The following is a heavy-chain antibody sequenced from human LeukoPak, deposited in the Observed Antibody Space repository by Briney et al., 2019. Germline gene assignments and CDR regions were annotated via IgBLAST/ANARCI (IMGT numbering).Heavy chain of an antibody. CDR1: GFAFSSYA. Sequence: GGSLRLSCAASGFAFSSYAMNWVRQAPGKGLEWVSAISGSGGSTYYADSVRGRFTISRDNSKNTLYLQMNSLRAEDTAVYYCAKDDEDIVVVPAAHFDYWGQGTLVTVSS. V-gene: IGHV3-23*01. D-gene: IGHD2-2*01. J-gene: IGHJ4*02. CDR3: AKDDEDIVVVPAAHFDY. CDR2: ISGSGGST.